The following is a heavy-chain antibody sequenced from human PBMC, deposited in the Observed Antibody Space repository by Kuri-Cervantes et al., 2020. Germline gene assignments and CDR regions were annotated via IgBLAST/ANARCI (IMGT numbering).Heavy chain of an antibody. CDR1: RGSISSYY. J-gene: IGHJ5*02. V-gene: IGHV4-4*07. CDR2: IYSSGSA. D-gene: IGHD2-21*02. Sequence: SETLSLTCTVSRGSISSYYWTWIRQPAGKGLECIGRIYSSGSANYNPSLKSRVTISVDTSKNQFSLKLTSVTAADTAVYYCARTMAYCGGDCYAGWFDPWGQGTLVTVSS. CDR3: ARTMAYCGGDCYAGWFDP.